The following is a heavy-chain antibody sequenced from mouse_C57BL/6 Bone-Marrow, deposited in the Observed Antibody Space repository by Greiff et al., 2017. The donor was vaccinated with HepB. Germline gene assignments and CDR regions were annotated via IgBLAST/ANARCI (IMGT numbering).Heavy chain of an antibody. J-gene: IGHJ4*01. Sequence: EVQLQQSGPELVKPGASVKISCKASGYTFTDYYMNWVKQSHGKSLEWIGDINPNNGGTSYNQKFKGKATLTVDKSSSTAYMELRSLTSEDSAVYYCARLNLDGSSYGGAMDYWGQGTSVTVSS. D-gene: IGHD1-1*01. CDR1: GYTFTDYY. CDR2: INPNNGGT. V-gene: IGHV1-26*01. CDR3: ARLNLDGSSYGGAMDY.